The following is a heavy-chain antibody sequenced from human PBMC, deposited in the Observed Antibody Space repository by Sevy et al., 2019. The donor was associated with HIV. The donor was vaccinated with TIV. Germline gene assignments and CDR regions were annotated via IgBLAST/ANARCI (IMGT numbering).Heavy chain of an antibody. Sequence: ASVKVSFKASGDTFTNNYMHWVRQAPGQGLEWMGIIDPSAGNASYAQKFQGRVTMTRDTSTSTLYMDLSSLRSEDTAVYYCVRADPAQHFDSWGQGTLVTVSS. J-gene: IGHJ4*02. CDR2: IDPSAGNA. CDR3: VRADPAQHFDS. CDR1: GDTFTNNY. V-gene: IGHV1-46*01.